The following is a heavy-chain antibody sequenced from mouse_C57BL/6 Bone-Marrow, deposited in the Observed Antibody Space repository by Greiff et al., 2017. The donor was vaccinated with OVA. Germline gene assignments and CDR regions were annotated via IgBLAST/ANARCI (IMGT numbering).Heavy chain of an antibody. CDR3: ARSAAGGTCFDY. V-gene: IGHV1-15*01. J-gene: IGHJ2*01. D-gene: IGHD3-3*01. CDR1: GYTFTDYE. CDR2: IDPETGGT. Sequence: VQLQQSGAELVRPGASVTLSCKASGYTFTDYEMHWVKQTPVHGLEWIGAIDPETGGTAYNQKFKGKAILTADKSSSTAYMELRSLTSEDSAVYYCARSAAGGTCFDYWGQGTTLTVSS.